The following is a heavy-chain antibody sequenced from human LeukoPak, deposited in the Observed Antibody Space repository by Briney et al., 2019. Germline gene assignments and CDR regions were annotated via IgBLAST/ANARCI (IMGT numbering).Heavy chain of an antibody. Sequence: PGGSLRLSCAASGFPFSSYWMSWVRQAPGKGLEWVANIKQDGSEKYYVDSVKGRFSISRDNAKNSLYLQMNSLRAEDAAVYYCARGRVYGGNPGGYWGQGTLVTVSS. CDR3: ARGRVYGGNPGGY. D-gene: IGHD4-23*01. J-gene: IGHJ4*02. V-gene: IGHV3-7*01. CDR2: IKQDGSEK. CDR1: GFPFSSYW.